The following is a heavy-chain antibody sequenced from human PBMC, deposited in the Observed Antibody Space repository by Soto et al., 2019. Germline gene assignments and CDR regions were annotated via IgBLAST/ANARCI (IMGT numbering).Heavy chain of an antibody. CDR1: GYTFTSYA. V-gene: IGHV1-3*01. J-gene: IGHJ4*02. CDR2: INAGNGNT. Sequence: EASVKVSCKASGYTFTSYAMHWVRQAPGQRLEWMGWINAGNGNTKYSQKFQGRVTITRDTSASTAYMELSSLRSEDTAVYYCASRAYYGSGSYYLMFDYWGQGTLVTVSS. D-gene: IGHD3-10*01. CDR3: ASRAYYGSGSYYLMFDY.